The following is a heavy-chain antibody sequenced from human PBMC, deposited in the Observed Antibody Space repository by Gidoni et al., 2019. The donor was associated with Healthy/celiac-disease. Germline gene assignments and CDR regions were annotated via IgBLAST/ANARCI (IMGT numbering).Heavy chain of an antibody. D-gene: IGHD4-17*01. CDR1: GGSISSGGYY. V-gene: IGHV4-31*03. CDR2: IYYSGST. Sequence: QVQLQESGPGLVKPSRTLSLTCTVSGGSISSGGYYWSWIRQHTGKGLEWIGYIYYSGSTYYNPSLKSRVTISVDTSKNQFPLKLSSVTAADAAVYYCARDAAGDDDGGGNDYWGQGTLVTVSS. CDR3: ARDAAGDDDGGGNDY. J-gene: IGHJ4*02.